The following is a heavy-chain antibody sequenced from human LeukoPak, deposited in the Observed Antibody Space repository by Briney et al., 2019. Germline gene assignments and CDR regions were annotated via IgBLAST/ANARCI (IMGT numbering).Heavy chain of an antibody. CDR3: ARGWSYYYDSSGYYWRGPFDY. CDR1: GGTFSSYA. V-gene: IGHV1-69*13. CDR2: IIPIFGTA. D-gene: IGHD3-22*01. Sequence: SVKVSCKASGGTFSSYAISWVRQAPGQGLEWMGGIIPIFGTANYAQKFQGRVTITADESTSTAYMELSSLRSEDTAVYYCARGWSYYYDSSGYYWRGPFDYWGQGTLVTVSS. J-gene: IGHJ4*02.